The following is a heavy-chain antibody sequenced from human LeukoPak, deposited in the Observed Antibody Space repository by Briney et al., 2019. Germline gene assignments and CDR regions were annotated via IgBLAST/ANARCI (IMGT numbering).Heavy chain of an antibody. Sequence: GSLRLSCAASGFTFSNAWMSWVRQAPGKELEWVGRIKSKTDGGTTDYAAPVKGRFTISRDDSKNTLYLQMNSLKTEDTAVYYCTTAPKDTAMVMDYFDYWGRGTLVTVSS. D-gene: IGHD5-18*01. CDR3: TTAPKDTAMVMDYFDY. CDR1: GFTFSNAW. CDR2: IKSKTDGGTT. V-gene: IGHV3-15*01. J-gene: IGHJ4*02.